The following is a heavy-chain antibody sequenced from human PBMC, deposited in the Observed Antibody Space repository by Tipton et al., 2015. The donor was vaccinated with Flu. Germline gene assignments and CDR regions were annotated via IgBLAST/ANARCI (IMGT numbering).Heavy chain of an antibody. J-gene: IGHJ4*02. CDR1: GFTFSGYW. V-gene: IGHV3-74*01. CDR3: TRGSSFDY. CDR2: INSDGRTT. Sequence: SLRLSCAASGFTFSGYWMNWVRQAPEKGLRWVAHINSDGRTTRYADSVRGRFTISRDNARNTLYLQMNSLTAEDAAVYYCTRGSSFDYRGQGTLVTVSS.